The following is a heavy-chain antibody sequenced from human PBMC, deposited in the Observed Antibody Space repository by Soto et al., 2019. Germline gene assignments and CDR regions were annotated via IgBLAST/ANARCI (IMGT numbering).Heavy chain of an antibody. D-gene: IGHD5-12*01. V-gene: IGHV1-69*13. J-gene: IGHJ5*02. CDR2: IIPIFGTA. CDR1: GGTFSSYA. CDR3: ARDLEYSGYEFGSVNWFDP. Sequence: ASVKDSCKASGGTFSSYAISWVRQAPGQGLEWMGGIIPIFGTANYAQKFQGRVTITADESTSTAYMELSSLRSEDTAVYYCARDLEYSGYEFGSVNWFDPWGQGTLVTVSS.